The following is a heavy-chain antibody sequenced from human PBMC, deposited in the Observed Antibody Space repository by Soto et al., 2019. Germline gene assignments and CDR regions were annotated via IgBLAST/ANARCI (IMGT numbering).Heavy chain of an antibody. CDR3: ARDQPDERRIDY. D-gene: IGHD1-1*01. CDR1: GYTFTSYY. CDR2: INPSGGST. V-gene: IGHV1-46*01. Sequence: RASVKVSCKASGYTFTSYYMHWVRQAPGQGLEWMGIINPSGGSTSYAQKFQGRVTMTRDTSTSTVYMGLSSLRSEDTAVYYCARDQPDERRIDYWGQGTLVTVSS. J-gene: IGHJ4*02.